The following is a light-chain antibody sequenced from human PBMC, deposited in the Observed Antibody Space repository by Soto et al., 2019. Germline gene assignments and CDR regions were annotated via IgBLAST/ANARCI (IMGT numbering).Light chain of an antibody. V-gene: IGKV3-11*01. Sequence: EIVLTQSPGTLSLSPGERATLSCRASQSVSSDLAWYQQKPGQAPRLLIYDASNRATGIPARFSGSGSGTDFTLTISSLEPEAFAVYYCQQRSNWPPITFGQGTRLEIK. J-gene: IGKJ5*01. CDR2: DAS. CDR3: QQRSNWPPIT. CDR1: QSVSSD.